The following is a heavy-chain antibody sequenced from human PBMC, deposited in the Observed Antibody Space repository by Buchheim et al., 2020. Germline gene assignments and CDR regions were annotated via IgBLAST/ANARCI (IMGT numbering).Heavy chain of an antibody. J-gene: IGHJ4*02. D-gene: IGHD1-26*01. CDR2: IYYVGST. CDR1: GYSISRGGYY. V-gene: IGHV4-31*03. CDR3: ARGGVGSRYYFDS. Sequence: QVQLQESGPGLVKPSQTLSLTCTVSGYSISRGGYYWSWIRQHPGKGLEWIGYIYYVGSTYYSPSLKSRVTISLDTSKNQFSLKLSSVTAADTAVYYCARGGVGSRYYFDSWGQGTL.